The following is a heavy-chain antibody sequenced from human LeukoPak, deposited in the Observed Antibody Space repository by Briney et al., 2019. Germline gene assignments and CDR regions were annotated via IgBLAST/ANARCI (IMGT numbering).Heavy chain of an antibody. CDR3: ARADYDLLTGYPEGFDY. Sequence: GGSLRLSCAASGFTFSSYGMHWVRQAPGKGLEWVAVIRYNGSNRYYADSVKGRFTISRDNSKNTLYLEMNSLRAEDTAVYYCARADYDLLTGYPEGFDYWGQGTLVTVSS. V-gene: IGHV3-33*01. CDR1: GFTFSSYG. J-gene: IGHJ4*02. CDR2: IRYNGSNR. D-gene: IGHD3-9*01.